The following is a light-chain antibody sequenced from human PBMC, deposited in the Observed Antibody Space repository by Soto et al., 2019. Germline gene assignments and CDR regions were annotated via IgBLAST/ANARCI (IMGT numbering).Light chain of an antibody. V-gene: IGKV3-20*01. CDR1: QSVSNNY. CDR3: QQYGSSCT. J-gene: IGKJ1*01. Sequence: DIVLTQSPGTLSLSPGERATLSCRASQSVSNNYLAWYQQQPGQPPRLLIYGASTRATGIPDSFSGCGSGTDITLTISRQDPEVFAVYYYQQYGSSCTFGQGTKVEIK. CDR2: GAS.